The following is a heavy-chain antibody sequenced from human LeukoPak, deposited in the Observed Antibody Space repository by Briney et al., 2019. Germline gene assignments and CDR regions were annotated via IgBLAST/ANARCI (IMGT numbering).Heavy chain of an antibody. J-gene: IGHJ6*02. CDR1: GYILSELS. CDR2: FDPEDGET. V-gene: IGHV1-24*01. CDR3: ATDQRGAGLGFVYGSGSFNGLDV. Sequence: ASVKVSCKVSGYILSELSMHWVRQAPGKGLEWMGGFDPEDGETIYAQNFQGRVTMTEDTSTDTGYMELSSLRFEDTAVYYCATDQRGAGLGFVYGSGSFNGLDVWGQGTTVTVSS. D-gene: IGHD3-10*01.